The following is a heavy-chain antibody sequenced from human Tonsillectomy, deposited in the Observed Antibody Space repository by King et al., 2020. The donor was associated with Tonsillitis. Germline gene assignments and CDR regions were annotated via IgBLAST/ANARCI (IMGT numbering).Heavy chain of an antibody. Sequence: QLQESGPGLVKPSETLSLTCTVPGGSISSYYWSWIRQRKGLEWIGYGYYSGSTNYNPPVKSRVTISVDTSKNQFSLKLRSVTAADTAVYYCARVSSGSYWYFDYWGQGTLVTVSS. V-gene: IGHV4-59*01. D-gene: IGHD1-26*01. CDR1: GGSISSYY. J-gene: IGHJ4*02. CDR3: ARVSSGSYWYFDY. CDR2: GYYSGST.